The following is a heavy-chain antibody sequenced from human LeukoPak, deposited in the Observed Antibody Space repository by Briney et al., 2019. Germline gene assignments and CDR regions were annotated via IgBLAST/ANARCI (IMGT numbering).Heavy chain of an antibody. CDR3: ARATEYQLRLFDY. V-gene: IGHV4-61*08. CDR2: FSYSGIT. J-gene: IGHJ4*02. D-gene: IGHD2-2*01. CDR1: GGSISSGDYY. Sequence: SETLSLTCTVSGGSISSGDYYWSWIRQPPGKGLEWIGYFSYSGITNYNPSLKNRVTISVDTSKNQFSLNLSSVTAADTAVYYCARATEYQLRLFDYWGQGTLVTVSS.